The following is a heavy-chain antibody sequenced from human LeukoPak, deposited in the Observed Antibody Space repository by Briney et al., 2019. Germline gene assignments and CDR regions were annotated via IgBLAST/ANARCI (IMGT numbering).Heavy chain of an antibody. CDR2: IYSSGSA. Sequence: PSETLSLTCTVSGGSISSYYWSWIRQPPGKGLKWIGYIYSSGSANRNPSLRSRVTISVDTSKNQFSLKLSSVTAADTAVYYCARLSISSSSLYFDYWGQGTLVTVSS. V-gene: IGHV4-4*09. CDR1: GGSISSYY. D-gene: IGHD6-6*01. J-gene: IGHJ4*02. CDR3: ARLSISSSSLYFDY.